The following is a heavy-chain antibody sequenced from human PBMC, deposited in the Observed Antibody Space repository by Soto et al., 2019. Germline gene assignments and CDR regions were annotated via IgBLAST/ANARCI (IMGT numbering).Heavy chain of an antibody. CDR2: INSDGSST. V-gene: IGHV3-74*01. D-gene: IGHD2-2*01. J-gene: IGHJ6*03. CDR3: ARDNIVVVPAAPDYYYYMDV. Sequence: GGSLSLSCAASGFTFSSYWMHWVRPAPGKGLVWVSRINSDGSSTSYADSVKGRFTISKDNAKNTLYLQMNSLRAEDTAVYYCARDNIVVVPAAPDYYYYMDVWGKGTTVTVSS. CDR1: GFTFSSYW.